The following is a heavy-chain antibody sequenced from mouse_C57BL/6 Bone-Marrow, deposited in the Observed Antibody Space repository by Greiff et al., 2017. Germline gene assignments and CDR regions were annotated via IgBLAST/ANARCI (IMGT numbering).Heavy chain of an antibody. J-gene: IGHJ4*01. D-gene: IGHD2-13*01. CDR2: IYPRSGNT. CDR1: GYTFTSYG. V-gene: IGHV1-81*01. CDR3: ARRAGLHAMDY. Sequence: VKLMESGAELARPGASVKLSCKASGYTFTSYGISWVKQRTGQGLEWIGEIYPRSGNTYYNEKFKGKATLTADKSSSTAYMELRSLTSEDSAVNFCARRAGLHAMDYWGQGTSVTVSS.